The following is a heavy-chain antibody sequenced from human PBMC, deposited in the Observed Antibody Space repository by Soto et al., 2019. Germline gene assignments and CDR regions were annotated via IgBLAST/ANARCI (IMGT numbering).Heavy chain of an antibody. Sequence: ASVKVSCKASGYTFTGYYMHWVRQAPGQGLEWMGWINPNSGGTNYAQKFQGWVTMTRDTSISTAYMELSRLRSDDTAVYYCARHDNWNDPYLFDYWGQGTLVTVS. D-gene: IGHD1-1*01. V-gene: IGHV1-2*04. CDR3: ARHDNWNDPYLFDY. CDR1: GYTFTGYY. CDR2: INPNSGGT. J-gene: IGHJ4*02.